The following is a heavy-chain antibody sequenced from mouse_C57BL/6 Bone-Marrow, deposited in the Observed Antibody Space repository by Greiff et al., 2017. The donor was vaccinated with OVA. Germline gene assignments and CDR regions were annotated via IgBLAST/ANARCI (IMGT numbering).Heavy chain of an antibody. D-gene: IGHD1-1*01. CDR1: GYSFTDYN. CDR3: AFYSGRSYRYFDV. CDR2: INPNYGTT. Sequence: VQLQQSGPELVKPGASVKISCKASGYSFTDYNMNWVKQSNGKSLEWIGVINPNYGTTSYNQKFKGKATLTVDQSSSTAYMQLNSLTSEDSAVYYYAFYSGRSYRYFDVWGTGTTVTVSA. J-gene: IGHJ1*03. V-gene: IGHV1-39*01.